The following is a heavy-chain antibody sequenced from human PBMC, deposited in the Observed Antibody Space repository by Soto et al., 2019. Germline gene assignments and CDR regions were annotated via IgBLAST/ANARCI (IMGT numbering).Heavy chain of an antibody. CDR2: ISYDGSNK. CDR1: GFTFSSYA. CDR3: ALGLHFNYFDY. V-gene: IGHV3-30-3*01. Sequence: AGSLRLSCAASGFTFSSYAMHWVRQAPGKGLEWVAVISYDGSNKYYADSVKGRFTISRDNSKNTLYLQMNSLRAEDTAVYYCALGLHFNYFDYWGQGTLVTVSS. J-gene: IGHJ4*02. D-gene: IGHD5-12*01.